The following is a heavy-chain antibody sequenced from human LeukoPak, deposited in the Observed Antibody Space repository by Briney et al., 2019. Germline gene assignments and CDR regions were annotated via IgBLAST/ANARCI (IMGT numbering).Heavy chain of an antibody. Sequence: SGGSLRLSCAASGFHVSSNYMSWVRQAPGKGLEWVSVIYSGGSTYYADSVKGRFTISRDNSKNTLYLQMNSLRAEDTAVYYCARDGIAAAPFDYWGQGTLVTVSS. D-gene: IGHD6-13*01. CDR1: GFHVSSNY. V-gene: IGHV3-53*01. CDR3: ARDGIAAAPFDY. J-gene: IGHJ4*02. CDR2: IYSGGST.